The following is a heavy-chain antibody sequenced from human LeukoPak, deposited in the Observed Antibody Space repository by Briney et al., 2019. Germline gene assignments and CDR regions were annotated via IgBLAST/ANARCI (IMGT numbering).Heavy chain of an antibody. Sequence: SVKVSCTASGGTFSSYAISWVRQAPGQGLEWMGGIIPIFGTANYAQKFQGRVTITADESTSTAYMGLSSLRSEDTAVYYCAGSYYGSGSYSRIDYWGQGTLVTVSS. CDR1: GGTFSSYA. CDR3: AGSYYGSGSYSRIDY. D-gene: IGHD3-10*01. J-gene: IGHJ4*02. V-gene: IGHV1-69*13. CDR2: IIPIFGTA.